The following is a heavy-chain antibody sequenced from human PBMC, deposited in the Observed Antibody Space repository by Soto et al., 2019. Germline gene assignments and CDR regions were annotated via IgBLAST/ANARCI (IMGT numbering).Heavy chain of an antibody. V-gene: IGHV4-59*01. D-gene: IGHD3-22*01. Sequence: PSETLSLTCTVSDGSISNFYWSWIRQPPGKGLEWIGYISSSGNTNYNPSLKSRVSISVDTSKNQFSLNLTSVTAADTAVYYCARAPMVLTRSYFDSWGQGTQVTLSS. CDR3: ARAPMVLTRSYFDS. CDR1: DGSISNFY. J-gene: IGHJ4*02. CDR2: ISSSGNT.